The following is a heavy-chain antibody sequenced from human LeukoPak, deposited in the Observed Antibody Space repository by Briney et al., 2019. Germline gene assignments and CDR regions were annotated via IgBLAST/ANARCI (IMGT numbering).Heavy chain of an antibody. D-gene: IGHD6-6*01. CDR2: IRYDGSNK. J-gene: IGHJ4*02. Sequence: PGGSLRLSCAASGFTFSSYGMHWVRQAPGKGLEWVAFIRYDGSNKYYADSVKGRFTISRDNSKNTLYLQMNSLRAGDTALYYCARADSNIAARRIGFDYWGQGTLVTVSS. CDR1: GFTFSSYG. CDR3: ARADSNIAARRIGFDY. V-gene: IGHV3-30*02.